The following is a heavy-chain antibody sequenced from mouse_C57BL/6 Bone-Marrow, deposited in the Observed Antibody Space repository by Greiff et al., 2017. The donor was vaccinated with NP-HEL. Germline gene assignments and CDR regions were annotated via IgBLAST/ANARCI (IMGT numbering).Heavy chain of an antibody. V-gene: IGHV5-4*01. Sequence: EVHLVESGGGLVKPGGSLKLSCAASGFTFSSYAMSWVRQTPEKRLEWVATISDGGSYTYYPDNVKGRFTISRDNAKNNLYLQMSHLKSEDTAMYYCARDRDVPYFDYWGQGTTLTVSS. CDR1: GFTFSSYA. CDR3: ARDRDVPYFDY. CDR2: ISDGGSYT. J-gene: IGHJ2*01. D-gene: IGHD3-1*01.